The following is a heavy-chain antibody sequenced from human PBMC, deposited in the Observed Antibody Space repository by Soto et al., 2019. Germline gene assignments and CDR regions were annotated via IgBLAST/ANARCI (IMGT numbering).Heavy chain of an antibody. CDR3: ANSGYSSSWYPDY. CDR1: GASISSYY. J-gene: IGHJ4*02. V-gene: IGHV4-59*01. D-gene: IGHD6-13*01. CDR2: IYYSGST. Sequence: SGALSLTCAVSGASISSYYWSWIRQAPGKGLELIGYIYYSGSTNYNPSLKSRVTISVDTSKYQFSLKLSSVTAADTAVYYCANSGYSSSWYPDYWGQGTLVTVSS.